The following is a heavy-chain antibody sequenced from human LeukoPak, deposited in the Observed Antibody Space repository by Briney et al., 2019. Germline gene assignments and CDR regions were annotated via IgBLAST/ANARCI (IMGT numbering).Heavy chain of an antibody. CDR2: ISGSTTYT. CDR1: GFSFSDYY. CDR3: ARAEGGPATAIY. J-gene: IGHJ4*02. Sequence: GGSLRLSCAASGFSFSDYYTSWIRQAPGKGLEWVSYISGSTTYTNYADSVKGRFTISRDNAKNSLYLQMNSLRAEDTAVYYCARAEGGPATAIYWGQGTLVTVSS. V-gene: IGHV3-11*05. D-gene: IGHD2-21*02.